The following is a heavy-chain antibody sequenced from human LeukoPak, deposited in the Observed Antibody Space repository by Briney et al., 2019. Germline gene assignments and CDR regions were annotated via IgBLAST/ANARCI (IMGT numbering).Heavy chain of an antibody. J-gene: IGHJ4*02. Sequence: GESLKISCKGSGYSFTSYWIGWVRQMPGKGLEWMGRIDPGDSQTNYSPSFQGQVTISADKSISTAYLQWSSLKASDTAMYYCARVPVRGGAVDYWGQGTLVTVSS. CDR1: GYSFTSYW. D-gene: IGHD2-21*01. V-gene: IGHV5-10-1*04. CDR3: ARVPVRGGAVDY. CDR2: IDPGDSQT.